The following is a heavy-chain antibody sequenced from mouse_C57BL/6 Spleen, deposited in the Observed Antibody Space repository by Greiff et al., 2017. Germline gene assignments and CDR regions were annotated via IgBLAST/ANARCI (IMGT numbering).Heavy chain of an antibody. CDR1: GFTFSSYG. Sequence: EVHLVESGGDLVKPGGSLKLSCAASGFTFSSYGMSWVRQTPDKRLEWVATISSGGSYTYYPDSVKGRFTISRDNAKNTLYLQMSSLKSEDTAMYYGANPYYYGSSAWFAYWGQGTLVTVSA. CDR3: ANPYYYGSSAWFAY. D-gene: IGHD1-1*01. V-gene: IGHV5-6*01. CDR2: ISSGGSYT. J-gene: IGHJ3*01.